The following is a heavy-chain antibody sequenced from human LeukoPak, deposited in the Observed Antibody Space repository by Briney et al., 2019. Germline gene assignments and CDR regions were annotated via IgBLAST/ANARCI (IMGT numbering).Heavy chain of an antibody. CDR1: GFTFSSYA. D-gene: IGHD6-19*01. Sequence: RSGGSLRLSCAASGFTFSSYAMSWVRQAPGKGLEWVSAISGSGGSTYYADSVKGRFTISRDNSKNTLYLQMNSLRAEDTAVYYCAKVETAVAGKLHFDCWGQGTLVTVSS. CDR3: AKVETAVAGKLHFDC. J-gene: IGHJ4*02. CDR2: ISGSGGST. V-gene: IGHV3-23*01.